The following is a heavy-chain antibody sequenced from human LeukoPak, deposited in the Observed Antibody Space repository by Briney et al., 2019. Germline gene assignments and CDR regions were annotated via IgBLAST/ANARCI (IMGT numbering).Heavy chain of an antibody. J-gene: IGHJ1*01. V-gene: IGHV4-31*02. CDR1: SGTVSSSGCD. CDR3: SCAKCVCRSCCARFDFRG. Sequence: SETLSLTATGHSGTVSSSGCDWDWIRQHPGKGLEWIGYIYYSGSTYYNPSLKSRVTISVDTSTNQFSLWLSSVTATDTDVYVYSCAKCVCRSCCARFDFRGRGQGTLVTVSS. D-gene: IGHD2-15*01. CDR2: IYYSGST.